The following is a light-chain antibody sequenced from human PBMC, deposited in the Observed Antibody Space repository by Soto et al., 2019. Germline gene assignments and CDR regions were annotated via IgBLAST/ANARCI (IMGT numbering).Light chain of an antibody. J-gene: IGKJ2*01. CDR2: DAS. CDR3: QQYNSYSVT. V-gene: IGKV1-5*01. Sequence: DIQMTQSPSTLSASVGDRVTITCRASQSISSWLAWYQQNPGKAPKLLIYDASSLESGVPSRFSGSGSGTEFTLTISSLQPDDFETYYCQQYNSYSVTFGQGTKLEIK. CDR1: QSISSW.